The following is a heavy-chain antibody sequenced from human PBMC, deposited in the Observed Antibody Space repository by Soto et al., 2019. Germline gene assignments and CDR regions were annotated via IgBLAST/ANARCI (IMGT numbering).Heavy chain of an antibody. CDR2: NSGFNDDT. CDR3: ARSGSYYPARNWFGP. Sequence: QAQLVQSGVEMKNVGASVKVSCKASGYTFTSYGISWVRQAPEQGLEWMGWNSGFNDDTKHAQKFQGSVTVTKDTSPSTAYMELRSLKSEDTAVYYCARSGSYYPARNWFGPWGQGALVTV. J-gene: IGHJ5*02. V-gene: IGHV1-18*01. D-gene: IGHD3-10*01. CDR1: GYTFTSYG.